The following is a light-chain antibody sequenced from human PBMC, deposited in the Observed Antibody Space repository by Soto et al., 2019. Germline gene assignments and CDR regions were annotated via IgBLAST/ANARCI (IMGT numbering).Light chain of an antibody. V-gene: IGKV1-5*03. CDR3: QRYNGT. J-gene: IGKJ5*01. Sequence: DIQMTQSPSTLSAAVGDTVTITCRASQTIGTWLAWYQQKPAKAPKLLIYKASNLQSGVPSRFSGSGSATEFTLTISSLQPDDSATYYCQRYNGTFGQGTRLEIK. CDR2: KAS. CDR1: QTIGTW.